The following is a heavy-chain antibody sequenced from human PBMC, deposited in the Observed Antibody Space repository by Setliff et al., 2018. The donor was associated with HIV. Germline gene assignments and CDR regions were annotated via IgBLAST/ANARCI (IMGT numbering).Heavy chain of an antibody. CDR1: GGSFSGYY. CDR3: GRGRIGYV. CDR2: INHTGST. J-gene: IGHJ4*02. D-gene: IGHD5-18*01. V-gene: IGHV4-34*01. Sequence: SETLSLTCAVYGGSFSGYYWNWIRQFPGKGLEWIGEINHTGSTNYNPSLKSRITISMDTSKNQFSLKMRSVTAADRGLYYCGRGRIGYVWGQGTLVTVSS.